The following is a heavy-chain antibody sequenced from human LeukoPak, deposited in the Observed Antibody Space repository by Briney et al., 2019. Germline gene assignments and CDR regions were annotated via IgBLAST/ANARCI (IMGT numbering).Heavy chain of an antibody. CDR1: GGTFSSYA. Sequence: SVKVSCKASGGTFSSYAFSWVRQAPGQGLEWMGRIIPIFGTANYAQQFQGRVTISTDESTSTAYMELSSLRSEDTAVYYCARDRDAYYYGSGSRNWCDPWGQGTLVTVSS. V-gene: IGHV1-69*05. J-gene: IGHJ5*02. CDR2: IIPIFGTA. D-gene: IGHD3-10*01. CDR3: ARDRDAYYYGSGSRNWCDP.